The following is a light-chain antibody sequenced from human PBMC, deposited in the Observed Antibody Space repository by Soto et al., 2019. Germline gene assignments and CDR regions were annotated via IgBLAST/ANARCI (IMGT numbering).Light chain of an antibody. CDR2: LTS. J-gene: IGKJ1*01. CDR3: HQRQSWPRT. CDR1: QAVNTR. V-gene: IGKV3D-11*03. Sequence: IVLTQSPATLYSFPGVRVTLSSRASQAVNTRLAWYQHKPGQAPRLLIHLTSNRAAGIPARCSGSGSGTDFTLTISDVEHEDFAVYYCHQRQSWPRTFGQGTKVDIK.